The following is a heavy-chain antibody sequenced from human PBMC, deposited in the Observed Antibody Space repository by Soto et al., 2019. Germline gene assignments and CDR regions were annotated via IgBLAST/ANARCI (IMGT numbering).Heavy chain of an antibody. CDR2: IDPSDSYT. CDR1: GYSFTIYW. D-gene: IGHD6-6*01. J-gene: IGHJ6*02. Sequence: GESLKVSCKGSGYSFTIYWISWVLQMPWKGLEWMGRIDPSDSYTNYSPSFQGHVTISADKSISTAYLQWSSLKASDTAMYYCARRESSSSGYGMDVWGQGTTVTVSS. V-gene: IGHV5-10-1*01. CDR3: ARRESSSSGYGMDV.